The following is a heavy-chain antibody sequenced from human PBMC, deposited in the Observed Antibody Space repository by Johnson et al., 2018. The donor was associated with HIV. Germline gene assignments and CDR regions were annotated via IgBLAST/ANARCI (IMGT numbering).Heavy chain of an antibody. CDR2: ISSSGSTI. V-gene: IGHV3-11*04. J-gene: IGHJ3*02. D-gene: IGHD3-3*01. CDR3: ARIQYNFWRYPDAFDI. Sequence: VQLVESGGNLVKPGGSLRLSCAASGFTFSDYYMSWIRQAPGKGLEWISYISSSGSTIYYADSVKGRFTISRDNAKNSLYLQMNYLRVEDTAVYYCARIQYNFWRYPDAFDIWGQGTIVIVSS. CDR1: GFTFSDYY.